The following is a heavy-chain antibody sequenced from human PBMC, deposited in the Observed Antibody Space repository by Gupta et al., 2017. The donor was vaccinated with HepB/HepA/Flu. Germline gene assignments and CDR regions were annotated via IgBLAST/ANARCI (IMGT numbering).Heavy chain of an antibody. Sequence: EVQLMESGGRVIRPGGSLRLSCAASGFPFGDHGMSWVRHAPGKGLEWVSGITYNGGSTAYADSVKGRFTISRDNAENSLYLQMDSLRAEDTALYFCARGYNDIKAFYYGMDVWGQGTTVTVSS. CDR1: GFPFGDHG. CDR3: ARGYNDIKAFYYGMDV. V-gene: IGHV3-20*04. D-gene: IGHD3-10*01. CDR2: ITYNGGST. J-gene: IGHJ6*02.